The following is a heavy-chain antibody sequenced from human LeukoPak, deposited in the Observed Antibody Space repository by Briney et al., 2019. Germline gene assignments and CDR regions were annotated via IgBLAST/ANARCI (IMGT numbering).Heavy chain of an antibody. J-gene: IGHJ4*02. V-gene: IGHV3-23*01. CDR2: ITRDGAAT. CDR1: GFTFDDYT. D-gene: IGHD2-8*01. Sequence: GGSLRLSCAASGFTFDDYTMHWVRHTPGKGLEWVSAITRDGAATFYADSVRGRFTISRDNAKNTLYLQMNGLRAEDTAIYYCAKAYGTNGYFQLPIDFWGQGTLVTVSS. CDR3: AKAYGTNGYFQLPIDF.